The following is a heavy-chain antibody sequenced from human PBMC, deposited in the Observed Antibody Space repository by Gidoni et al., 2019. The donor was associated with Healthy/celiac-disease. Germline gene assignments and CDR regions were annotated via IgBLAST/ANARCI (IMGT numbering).Heavy chain of an antibody. CDR2: INPTSGGT. CDR3: ARASSGYYGDNWFDP. Sequence: QGQLVQSGAEGKNPGASVTVSCKASGDTFTGYNMHWLRQAPGQGLEWMGWINPTSGGTNYAQKFQGRVTMTRDTSISTAYSELSRLRSDDTAVYYCARASSGYYGDNWFDPWGQGTLVTVSS. D-gene: IGHD3-22*01. CDR1: GDTFTGYN. V-gene: IGHV1-2*02. J-gene: IGHJ5*02.